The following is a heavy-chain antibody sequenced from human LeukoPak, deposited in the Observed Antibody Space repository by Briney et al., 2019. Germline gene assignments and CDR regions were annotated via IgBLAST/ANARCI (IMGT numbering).Heavy chain of an antibody. V-gene: IGHV1-46*01. D-gene: IGHD3-22*01. Sequence: ASVKVSCKASGYTFTSYYMHWVRQAPGKGLEWMGIINPSGGSTSYAQKFQGRVTITRNTSISTAYMELSSLRSEDTAVYYCARGRIYYDSSGYYDSGFDIWGQGTMVTVSS. CDR1: GYTFTSYY. CDR2: INPSGGST. CDR3: ARGRIYYDSSGYYDSGFDI. J-gene: IGHJ3*02.